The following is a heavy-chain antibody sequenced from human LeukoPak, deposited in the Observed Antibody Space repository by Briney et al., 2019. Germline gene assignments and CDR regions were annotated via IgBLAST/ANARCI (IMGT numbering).Heavy chain of an antibody. Sequence: GGSLRLSCAASGFTFSGSAVYWIRQASGKGLEWVGRIRSKTNNYATAYAASVKGRFTISRDDSKNTANLQMNSLKTEDTAVYYCSRVLLDSGAFDIWGQGTMATVSS. CDR1: GFTFSGSA. CDR3: SRVLLDSGAFDI. J-gene: IGHJ3*02. V-gene: IGHV3-73*01. D-gene: IGHD3/OR15-3a*01. CDR2: IRSKTNNYAT.